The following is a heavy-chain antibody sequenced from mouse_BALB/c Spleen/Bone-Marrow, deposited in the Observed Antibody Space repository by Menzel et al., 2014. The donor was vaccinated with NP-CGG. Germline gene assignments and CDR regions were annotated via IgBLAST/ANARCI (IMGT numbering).Heavy chain of an antibody. D-gene: IGHD1-1*01. V-gene: IGHV14-3*02. Sequence: EVMLVESGAELVKPGASVKLSCTASGFNIKDTYMHWVKQRPEQGLEWIGTLDPANGNTKYDPKFQGKATITVDTSSNTAYLQLSSLTSEDTAVYYCASYYYGSSGFAYWGQGTLVTVSA. CDR3: ASYYYGSSGFAY. CDR2: LDPANGNT. CDR1: GFNIKDTY. J-gene: IGHJ3*01.